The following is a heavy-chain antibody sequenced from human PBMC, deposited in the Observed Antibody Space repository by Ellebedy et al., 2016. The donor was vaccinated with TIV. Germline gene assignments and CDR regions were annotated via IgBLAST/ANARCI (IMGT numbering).Heavy chain of an antibody. D-gene: IGHD1-1*01. Sequence: GGSLRLSCAASGFTFSNHPISWVRQAPGKGLEWVSAISGTGDTSYGDSGKGRFTISRDNSKNTLYLEMNSLRAKDTALYYCAKMNWNDAQGYWGQGTLVTVSS. CDR2: ISGTGDT. V-gene: IGHV3-23*01. J-gene: IGHJ4*02. CDR1: GFTFSNHP. CDR3: AKMNWNDAQGY.